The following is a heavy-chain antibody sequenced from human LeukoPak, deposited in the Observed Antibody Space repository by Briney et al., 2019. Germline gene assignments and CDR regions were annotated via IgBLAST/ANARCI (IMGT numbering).Heavy chain of an antibody. J-gene: IGHJ4*02. D-gene: IGHD2-15*01. Sequence: SETLSLTCAVYGGSFSGYYWSWIRQPPGKGLEWVGSIYYSGSTYYNPSLKSRVTMSVDTPKNQFSLKLSSVTAADTAVYYCARYNSQLVVFDYWGQGTLVTVSS. CDR1: GGSFSGYY. V-gene: IGHV4-34*10. CDR3: ARYNSQLVVFDY. CDR2: IYYSGST.